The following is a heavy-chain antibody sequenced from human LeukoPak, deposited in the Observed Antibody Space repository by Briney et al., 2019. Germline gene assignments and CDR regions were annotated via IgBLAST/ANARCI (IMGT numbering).Heavy chain of an antibody. V-gene: IGHV1-18*01. D-gene: IGHD3-10*01. CDR3: ARDRGWFGELGSSFDP. J-gene: IGHJ5*02. Sequence: ASVRVSCKASGYTFTSYGISWVRQAPGQGLEWMGWISAYNGNTNYAQNLQGRVTMTTDTSTRIAYMELRSLRSDDTAVYYCARDRGWFGELGSSFDPWGQGTLVTVSS. CDR2: ISAYNGNT. CDR1: GYTFTSYG.